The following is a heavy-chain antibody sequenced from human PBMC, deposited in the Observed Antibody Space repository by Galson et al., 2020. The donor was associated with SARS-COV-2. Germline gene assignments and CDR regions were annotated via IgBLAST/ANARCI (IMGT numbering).Heavy chain of an antibody. D-gene: IGHD3-22*01. Sequence: GESLKISCAASGFTFSSYAMSWVRQAPGKGLQWVSGLSDWGERTHYADAVMGRFTISRDNSKNTLYLQMDSLRAEDTAVYFCAKEDISGYFRRFDSWGQGTLVTVSS. V-gene: IGHV3-23*01. J-gene: IGHJ4*02. CDR1: GFTFSSYA. CDR3: AKEDISGYFRRFDS. CDR2: LSDWGERT.